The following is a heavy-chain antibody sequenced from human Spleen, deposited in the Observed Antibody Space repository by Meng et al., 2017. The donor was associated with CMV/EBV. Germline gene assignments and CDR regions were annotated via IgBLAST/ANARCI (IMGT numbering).Heavy chain of an antibody. D-gene: IGHD3-3*01. V-gene: IGHV3-30*02. CDR3: AKALSNYDFWSAFGS. J-gene: IGHJ4*02. CDR1: GFIFTTYG. CDR2: IRWDGSDK. Sequence: GGSLRLSCAASGFIFTTYGMHWVRQAPGKGLEWVSFIRWDGSDKYYGESVKGRFTISRDTSKNTVWLQMSSLRTEDTATYYCAKALSNYDFWSAFGSWGQGTLVTVSS.